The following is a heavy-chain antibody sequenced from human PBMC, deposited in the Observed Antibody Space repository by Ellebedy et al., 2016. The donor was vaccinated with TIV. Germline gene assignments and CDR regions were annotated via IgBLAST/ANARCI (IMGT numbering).Heavy chain of an antibody. D-gene: IGHD1-26*01. V-gene: IGHV3-23*01. CDR1: GFTFSGYA. CDR3: AKDKVFGDSKWEIDV. J-gene: IGHJ6*02. Sequence: GESLKISCAASGFTFSGYAMSWVRQAPGKGLEWVSGINAGGGKTYYADSGKGRFTISRDNSKNTLYLRMNSLRAEDTAVYYCAKDKVFGDSKWEIDVWGQGITVTVSS. CDR2: INAGGGKT.